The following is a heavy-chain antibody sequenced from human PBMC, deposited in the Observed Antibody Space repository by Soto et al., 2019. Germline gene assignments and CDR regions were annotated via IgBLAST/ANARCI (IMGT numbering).Heavy chain of an antibody. CDR2: IYPGDSDT. Sequence: GESLKISCKGSGYSFTSYWIGWVRQMPGKGLEWMGIIYPGDSDTRYSPSFQGQVTISADKSISTAYLQWSSLKASDTAMYYCVLNRDSSGLLYAMDVWGQGTTVTVSS. D-gene: IGHD6-25*01. V-gene: IGHV5-51*01. J-gene: IGHJ6*02. CDR1: GYSFTSYW. CDR3: VLNRDSSGLLYAMDV.